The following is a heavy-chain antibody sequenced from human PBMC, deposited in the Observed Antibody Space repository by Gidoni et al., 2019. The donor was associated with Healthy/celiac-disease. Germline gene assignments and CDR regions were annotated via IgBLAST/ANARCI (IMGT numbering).Heavy chain of an antibody. Sequence: QVQLVASGGGVVPPGRSLRLSCAAPGFAVRSYGMHWARQAPGKGLEWVAVISYDGSNKYYADSVKGRFTISRDNSKNTLYLQMNSLRAEDTAVYYCAKQPTYYYDSSGYYYDGPVDYWGQGTLVTVSS. J-gene: IGHJ4*02. CDR3: AKQPTYYYDSSGYYYDGPVDY. D-gene: IGHD3-22*01. CDR1: GFAVRSYG. CDR2: ISYDGSNK. V-gene: IGHV3-30*18.